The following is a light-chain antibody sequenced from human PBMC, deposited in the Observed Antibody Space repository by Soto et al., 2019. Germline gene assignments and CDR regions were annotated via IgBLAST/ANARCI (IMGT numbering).Light chain of an antibody. CDR2: GNT. CDR1: SSNIGARYD. CDR3: AAWDDSLSGWV. Sequence: QAVLTQPPSVSGAPGQRVTISCTGRSSNIGARYDVQWYQQVPGTAPKLLIFGNTNRPSGVPDRFSASKSGTSASLAISGLQAEDEADYYCAAWDDSLSGWVFGGGTKLTVL. V-gene: IGLV1-40*01. J-gene: IGLJ3*02.